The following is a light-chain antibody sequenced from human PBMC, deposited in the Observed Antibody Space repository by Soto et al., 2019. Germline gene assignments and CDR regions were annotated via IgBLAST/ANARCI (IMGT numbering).Light chain of an antibody. Sequence: QSVLTQPASVSGSPGQSITISCTGTSSDVGNYDLVSWYQQHPGKAPKLMIYEATKRPSGVSSRFSGSKSGNVASLTISGLQAEDEADYYCCSYAGSNIRVFGTGTKVTVL. CDR3: CSYAGSNIRV. J-gene: IGLJ1*01. CDR1: SSDVGNYDL. CDR2: EAT. V-gene: IGLV2-23*01.